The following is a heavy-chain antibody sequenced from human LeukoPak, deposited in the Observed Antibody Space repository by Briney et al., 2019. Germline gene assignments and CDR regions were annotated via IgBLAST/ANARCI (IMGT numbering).Heavy chain of an antibody. Sequence: ASVKVSCKASGYTFTSNYIHWVRQAPGQGLEWMGMIYPRDGSTSYAQKFQGRVTVTRDTSTSTVHMELSGLRSEDTAVYYCARDQEGFDYWGQGTLVIVSS. J-gene: IGHJ4*02. CDR2: IYPRDGST. CDR3: ARDQEGFDY. V-gene: IGHV1-46*01. CDR1: GYTFTSNY.